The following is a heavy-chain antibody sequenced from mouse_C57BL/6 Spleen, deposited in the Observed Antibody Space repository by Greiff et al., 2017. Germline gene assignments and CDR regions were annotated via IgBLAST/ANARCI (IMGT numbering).Heavy chain of an antibody. J-gene: IGHJ2*01. Sequence: QVQLKQSGAELVKPGASVKMSCKASGYTFTTYPIEWMKQNHGKSLEWIGNFHPYNDDTKYNEKFKGKDTLTVEKSSSTVYLELSRLTSDYSAVYYCARGDLYGGYFDYWGQGTTLTVSS. CDR1: GYTFTTYP. CDR2: FHPYNDDT. D-gene: IGHD1-1*01. V-gene: IGHV1-47*01. CDR3: ARGDLYGGYFDY.